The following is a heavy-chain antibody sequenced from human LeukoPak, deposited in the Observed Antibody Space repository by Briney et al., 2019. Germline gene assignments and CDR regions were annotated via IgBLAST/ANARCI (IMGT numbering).Heavy chain of an antibody. V-gene: IGHV1-18*01. D-gene: IGHD5-12*01. CDR1: GYTFTSYG. J-gene: IGHJ3*02. Sequence: ASVKVSCKASGYTFTSYGISWVRQAPGRGLEWMGWISAYNGNTNYAQKLQGRVTMTTDTSTSTAYMELRSLRSDDTAVYYCARDDEEWLETSYTFDIWGQGTMVTVSS. CDR2: ISAYNGNT. CDR3: ARDDEEWLETSYTFDI.